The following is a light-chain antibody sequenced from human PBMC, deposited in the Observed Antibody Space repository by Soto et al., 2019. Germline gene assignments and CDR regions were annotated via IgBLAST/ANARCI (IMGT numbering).Light chain of an antibody. J-gene: IGKJ2*01. CDR1: QSISNNY. V-gene: IGKV3-20*01. CDR3: QHWDT. CDR2: GAS. Sequence: EIVLTQSPGTLSLSPGERATLSCRASQSISNNYLAWYQQKSGQAPRLLIYGASSRATGIPDRFSGSGSGTDSTLTISRLEPEDFAVYYCQHWDTFGQGTKLEI.